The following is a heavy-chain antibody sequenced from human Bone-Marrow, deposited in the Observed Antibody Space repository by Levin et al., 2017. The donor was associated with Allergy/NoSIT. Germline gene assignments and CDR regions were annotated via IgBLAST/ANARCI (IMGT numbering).Heavy chain of an antibody. CDR2: IYYSGST. V-gene: IGHV4-31*03. Sequence: SQTLSLTCPVSGGSIRSGGYYWSWIRQHPGKGLEWIGYIYYSGSTYYNPSLKSRVTISVDTSKNQFSLKLSSVTAADTAVYYCARYVFSDTGTTFRVPNDAFDSWGQGTMVTVSS. CDR3: ARYVFSDTGTTFRVPNDAFDS. CDR1: GGSIRSGGYY. J-gene: IGHJ3*02. D-gene: IGHD1-1*01.